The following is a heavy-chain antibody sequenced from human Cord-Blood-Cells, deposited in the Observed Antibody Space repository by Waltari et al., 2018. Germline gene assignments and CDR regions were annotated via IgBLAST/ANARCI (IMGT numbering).Heavy chain of an antibody. J-gene: IGHJ4*02. D-gene: IGHD1-26*01. CDR3: ATAYRVGAATGFDY. CDR1: GYTLTELS. V-gene: IGHV1-24*01. Sequence: QVQLVQSGAEVKKPGASVKVSCKVSGYTLTELSMQWVRQAPGKGLEWLGGFDPEDGETIYAQKFQGRVTMTEDTSTDTAYMELSSLRSEDTAVYYCATAYRVGAATGFDYWGQGTLVTVSS. CDR2: FDPEDGET.